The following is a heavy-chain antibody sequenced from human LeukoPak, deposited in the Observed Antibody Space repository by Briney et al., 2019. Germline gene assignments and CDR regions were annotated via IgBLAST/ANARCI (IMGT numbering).Heavy chain of an antibody. CDR3: ARGAAAGSPEYFQH. CDR2: INWNGGST. V-gene: IGHV3-20*01. J-gene: IGHJ1*01. CDR1: GFTFNNYA. D-gene: IGHD6-13*01. Sequence: GGSLRLSCAGSGFTFNNYAMSWVRRAPRKGLEWVSGINWNGGSTGYADSVKGRFTISRDNAKNSLYLQMNSLRAEDTALYHCARGAAAGSPEYFQHWGQGTLVTVSS.